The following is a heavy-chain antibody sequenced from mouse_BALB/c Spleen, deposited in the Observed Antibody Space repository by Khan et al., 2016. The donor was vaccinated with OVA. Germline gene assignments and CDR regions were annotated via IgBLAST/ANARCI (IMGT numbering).Heavy chain of an antibody. D-gene: IGHD2-4*01. CDR1: GFSLTSYG. J-gene: IGHJ3*01. Sequence: QVQLKQSGPGLVQPSQSLSITCTVSGFSLTSYGVHWVRQSPGKGLEWLGVIWSGGSTDYNEAFISRLSISKDNSKSQVFFKMNSLQGNDTAIYYCAINYDYDEGLAYWGQGTLVTVSA. CDR3: AINYDYDEGLAY. CDR2: IWSGGST. V-gene: IGHV2-2*02.